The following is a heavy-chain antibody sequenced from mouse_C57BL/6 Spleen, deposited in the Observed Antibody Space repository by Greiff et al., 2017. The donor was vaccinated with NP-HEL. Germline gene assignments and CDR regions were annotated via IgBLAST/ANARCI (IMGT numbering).Heavy chain of an antibody. D-gene: IGHD1-1*01. Sequence: VQLQQPGAELVKPGASVKLSCKASGYTFTSYWMQWVKQRPGQGLEWIGEIDPSDSYTNYNQKFKGKATFTVDTSSSTAYMQLSSLTAEDSAVYYCARRGLRSYFGYWGQGATLTVSS. J-gene: IGHJ2*01. CDR2: IDPSDSYT. V-gene: IGHV1-50*01. CDR3: ARRGLRSYFGY. CDR1: GYTFTSYW.